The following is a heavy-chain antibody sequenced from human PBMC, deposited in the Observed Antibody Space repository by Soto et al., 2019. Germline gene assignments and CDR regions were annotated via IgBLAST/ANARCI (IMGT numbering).Heavy chain of an antibody. Sequence: SETLSLTCSVSGDSISTVDYFWAWIRQPPGQALEYIGYIYKSTTTYYNPSFESRVAISLDTSKSQFSLNVTSVTAADTAVYFCARGRYCLTGRCFPNWFDSWGQGTLVTAPQ. V-gene: IGHV4-30-4*01. CDR2: IYKSTTT. CDR3: ARGRYCLTGRCFPNWFDS. D-gene: IGHD2-15*01. J-gene: IGHJ5*01. CDR1: GDSISTVDYF.